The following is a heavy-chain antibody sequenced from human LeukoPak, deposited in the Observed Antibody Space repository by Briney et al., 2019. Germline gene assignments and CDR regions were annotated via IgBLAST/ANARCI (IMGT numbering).Heavy chain of an antibody. CDR1: GFTFSSYA. CDR2: IYYSGST. J-gene: IGHJ3*02. V-gene: IGHV4-30-4*08. Sequence: LRLSCAASGFTFSSYAMSWIRQPPGKGLEWIGYIYYSGSTYYNPSLKSRVTISVDTSKNQFSLKLSSVTAADTAVYYCARGTVTTTGAFDIWGQGTMVTVSS. D-gene: IGHD4-11*01. CDR3: ARGTVTTTGAFDI.